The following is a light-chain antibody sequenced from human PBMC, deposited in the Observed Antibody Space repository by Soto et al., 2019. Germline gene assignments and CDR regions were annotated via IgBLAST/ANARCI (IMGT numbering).Light chain of an antibody. Sequence: EIVMTQSPAPLSVSPGERATLSFRASQSVSSNLAWYQQKPGQAPRLLIYGASTRATGIPARFSGSGSGTEFTLTISSLQSEDFAVYDCQHYNNWPFTFGRGTKVDIK. CDR1: QSVSSN. CDR2: GAS. V-gene: IGKV3-15*01. CDR3: QHYNNWPFT. J-gene: IGKJ3*01.